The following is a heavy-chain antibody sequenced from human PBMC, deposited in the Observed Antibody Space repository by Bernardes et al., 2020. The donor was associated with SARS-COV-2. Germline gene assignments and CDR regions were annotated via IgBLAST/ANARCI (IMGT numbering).Heavy chain of an antibody. Sequence: GESLKISCKVSGYKFVNYWIGWVRQKPGKGLEWMAIIYPGDSDTRYSLSFQGQVTISDDRSINTAYLQWNRLEASDTAMYYCVRVFVDSSGYFMEGFDSWGEGTMVTV. J-gene: IGHJ3*01. D-gene: IGHD3-22*01. CDR3: VRVFVDSSGYFMEGFDS. CDR1: GYKFVNYW. V-gene: IGHV5-51*01. CDR2: IYPGDSDT.